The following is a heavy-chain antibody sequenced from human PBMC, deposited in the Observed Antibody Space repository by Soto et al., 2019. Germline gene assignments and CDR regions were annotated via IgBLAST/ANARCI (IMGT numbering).Heavy chain of an antibody. CDR2: SSGICSST. D-gene: IGHD5-12*01. J-gene: IGHJ4*02. CDR3: ANDKGLGY. V-gene: IGHV3-23*01. CDR1: GFTFSSYA. Sequence: GGSLRLSCAASGFTFSSYAMIWVRQAPVNGLEFVSASSGICSSTYYADSVKGRFSISRDSSKNTLYLLVNGLRADYKAVYYCANDKGLGYWGQGTLVTVSS.